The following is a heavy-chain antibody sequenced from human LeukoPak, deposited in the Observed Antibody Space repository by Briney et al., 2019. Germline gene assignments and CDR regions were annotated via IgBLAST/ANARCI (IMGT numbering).Heavy chain of an antibody. CDR3: ARYRYSSGWYETIYYFDY. J-gene: IGHJ4*02. Sequence: PSETLSLTRAVYGGSFSGYYWSWIRQPPGKGLEWIGGINHSGSTNYNPSLKSRVTISVDTSKNQFSLKLSSVTAADTAVYYCARYRYSSGWYETIYYFDYWGQGTLVTVSS. V-gene: IGHV4-34*01. D-gene: IGHD6-19*01. CDR2: INHSGST. CDR1: GGSFSGYY.